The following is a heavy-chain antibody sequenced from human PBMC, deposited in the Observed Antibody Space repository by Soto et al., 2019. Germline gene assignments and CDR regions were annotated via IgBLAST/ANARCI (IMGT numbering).Heavy chain of an antibody. CDR1: GGPVSGYY. V-gene: IGHV4-4*07. D-gene: IGHD1-7*01. Sequence: PSETLSLTSTVSGGPVSGYYWSWIRQAAEKGLEWIGRIYTNENTEYNPSLKSRVTVSVDTSKNQFSLNLQSATAADTALYYCARETGENWTYEAHWGPGTLVTVSS. CDR3: ARETGENWTYEAH. CDR2: IYTNENT. J-gene: IGHJ1*01.